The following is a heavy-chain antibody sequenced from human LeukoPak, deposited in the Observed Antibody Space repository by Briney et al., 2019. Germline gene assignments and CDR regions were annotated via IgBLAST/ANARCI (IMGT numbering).Heavy chain of an antibody. CDR1: GGSINSSSYY. V-gene: IGHV4-39*01. CDR2: IYYSGST. D-gene: IGHD6-6*01. Sequence: SETLCLTCTVSGGSINSSSYYWGWIRQPPVKGMEWIGSIYYSGSTYYNPSLKSRVTISVDTSKNQFSLKLSSLTAADTAVYYCARRRGIAARLDYWGQGTLVTVSS. CDR3: ARRRGIAARLDY. J-gene: IGHJ4*02.